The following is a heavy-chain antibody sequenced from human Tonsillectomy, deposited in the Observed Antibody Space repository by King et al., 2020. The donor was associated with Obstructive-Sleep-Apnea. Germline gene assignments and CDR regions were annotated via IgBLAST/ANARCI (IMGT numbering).Heavy chain of an antibody. CDR1: GGCITSSRYY. CDR3: AGVGGDWYFDL. Sequence: LQLQESGPGMVKPSETLSLTCTVSGGCITSSRYYWGWIRQPPGKGLEWIGRMYYSGSTYYKPSLKSRVTISFDTSKNQFSLTLSSVTAADTAVYYCAGVGGDWYFDLWGRGTLVTVSS. J-gene: IGHJ2*01. V-gene: IGHV4-39*07. D-gene: IGHD2-15*01. CDR2: MYYSGST.